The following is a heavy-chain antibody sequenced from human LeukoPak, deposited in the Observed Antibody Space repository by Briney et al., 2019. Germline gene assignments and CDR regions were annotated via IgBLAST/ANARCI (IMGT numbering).Heavy chain of an antibody. CDR1: GGSISSGGYY. CDR2: IYYSGST. V-gene: IGHV4-31*03. J-gene: IGHJ4*02. D-gene: IGHD1-26*01. CDR3: ARKRGSYVFDY. Sequence: PSETLSLTCTVSGGSISSGGYYWSWLRQHPGKGLEWIGYIYYSGSTYYNSSLKSRVTISVDTSKNQFSLKLSSVTAADTAVYYCARKRGSYVFDYWGQGTLVTVSS.